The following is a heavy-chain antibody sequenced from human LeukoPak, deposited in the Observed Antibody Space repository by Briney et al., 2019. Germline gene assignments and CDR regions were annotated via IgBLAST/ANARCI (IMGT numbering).Heavy chain of an antibody. V-gene: IGHV1-2*02. CDR3: ARDSPDYDFWSGYYTQNWFDP. D-gene: IGHD3-3*01. CDR2: INPNSGGT. Sequence: GASVKVSCKASGYTFTGYYMHWVRQAPGQGLEWMGWINPNSGGTNYAQKFQGRVTMTRDTSISTAYMELSRLRSDDTAVYYCARDSPDYDFWSGYYTQNWFDPWGQGTLVTVSS. J-gene: IGHJ5*02. CDR1: GYTFTGYY.